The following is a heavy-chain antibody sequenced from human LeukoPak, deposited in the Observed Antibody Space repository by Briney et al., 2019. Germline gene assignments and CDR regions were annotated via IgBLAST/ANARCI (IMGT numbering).Heavy chain of an antibody. CDR1: GFTFSSYW. D-gene: IGHD6-13*01. CDR3: ARGPLIAAAGTW. Sequence: GGSLRLSCAASGFTFSSYWMSWVRKAPGGGLEWVAKINQDGTEKAYVGSVRGRFTISRDNAKNSLFLRMNSLRAEDTAVYYCARGPLIAAAGTWWGQGTLVTVSS. CDR2: INQDGTEK. J-gene: IGHJ4*02. V-gene: IGHV3-7*03.